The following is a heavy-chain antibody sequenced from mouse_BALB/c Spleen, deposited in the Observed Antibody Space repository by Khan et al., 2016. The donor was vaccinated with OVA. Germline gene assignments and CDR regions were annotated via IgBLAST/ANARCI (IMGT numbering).Heavy chain of an antibody. CDR1: GYTFTDYN. Sequence: EVQLQQSGPELVKPGASVKISCKASGYTFTDYNMDWVKQSHGKSLEWIGDITPNNGGTNYNQKFKGKATLNVDKSSSTDYMELSSLTDEDTAVDYCTRGDHGSAFDYGGQGTTLTVSS. CDR3: TRGDHGSAFDY. J-gene: IGHJ2*01. CDR2: ITPNNGGT. V-gene: IGHV1-18*01. D-gene: IGHD1-1*01.